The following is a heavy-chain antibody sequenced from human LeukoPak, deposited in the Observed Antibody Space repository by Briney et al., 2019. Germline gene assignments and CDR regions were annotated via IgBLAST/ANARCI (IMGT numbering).Heavy chain of an antibody. Sequence: GGSLRLSCAASGFTFSNYAMSWVRQAPGKGLEWVSGISGTGSATYYADSVKGRFTISRDQSKNTLFLQMNSLRVEDTAVYYCAKAHSSGWYLFDYWGQGTLVTVSS. CDR1: GFTFSNYA. CDR2: ISGTGSAT. V-gene: IGHV3-23*01. CDR3: AKAHSSGWYLFDY. J-gene: IGHJ4*02. D-gene: IGHD6-19*01.